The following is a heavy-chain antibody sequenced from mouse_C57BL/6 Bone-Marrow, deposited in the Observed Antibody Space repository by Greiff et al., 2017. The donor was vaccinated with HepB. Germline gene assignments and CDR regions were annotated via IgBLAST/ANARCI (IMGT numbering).Heavy chain of an antibody. Sequence: EVQWVESGGGLVKPGGSLKLSCAASGFTFSSYAMSWVRQTPEKRLEWVATISDGGSYTYYPDNVKGRFTISRDNAKNNLYLQMSHLKSEDTAMYYCARRGRGAMDYWGQGTSVTVSS. CDR2: ISDGGSYT. CDR1: GFTFSSYA. CDR3: ARRGRGAMDY. D-gene: IGHD3-3*01. J-gene: IGHJ4*01. V-gene: IGHV5-4*01.